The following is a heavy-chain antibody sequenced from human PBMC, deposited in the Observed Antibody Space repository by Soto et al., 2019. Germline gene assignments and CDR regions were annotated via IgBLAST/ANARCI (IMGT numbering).Heavy chain of an antibody. V-gene: IGHV4-30-4*02. J-gene: IGHJ6*02. D-gene: IGHD3-3*01. Sequence: PSETLSLTCTVSGCSISSGDYYGSWIRQPPGKGLEWIGYIYYSGSTYYNPSLKSRVTISVDASKNQFSLKLSSVTAADTAVYYCARDKRITIFGVVIEGDPTDYYGMDVWGQGTTVTSP. CDR3: ARDKRITIFGVVIEGDPTDYYGMDV. CDR1: GCSISSGDYY. CDR2: IYYSGST.